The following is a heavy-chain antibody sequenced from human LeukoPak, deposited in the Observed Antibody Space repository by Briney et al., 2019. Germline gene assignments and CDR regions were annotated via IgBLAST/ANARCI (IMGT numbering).Heavy chain of an antibody. D-gene: IGHD6-19*01. CDR3: ARGTLYRGWSYYLDF. Sequence: SETLSLTCSVSGDSISLSFYYWGWIRQPPGKALEWIGSVYYSGTTSYNPALKSRVTISVDMSKNHFSLRLRSVTAADTAMYYCARGTLYRGWSYYLDFWGQGSQVTVSS. V-gene: IGHV4-39*07. CDR2: VYYSGTT. J-gene: IGHJ4*02. CDR1: GDSISLSFYY.